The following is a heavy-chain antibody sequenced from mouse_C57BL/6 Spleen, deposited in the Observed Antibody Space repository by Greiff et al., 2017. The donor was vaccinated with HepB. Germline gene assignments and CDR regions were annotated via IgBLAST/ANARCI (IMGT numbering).Heavy chain of an antibody. V-gene: IGHV5-6*01. Sequence: EVKLVESGGDLVKPGGSLKLSCAASGFTFSSYGMSWVRQTPDKRLEWVATISSGGSYTYYPDSVKGRFTISRDNAKNTLYLQMSSLKSEDTAMYYCARNSNLYYYAMDYWGQGTSVTVSS. CDR2: ISSGGSYT. CDR1: GFTFSSYG. D-gene: IGHD2-5*01. CDR3: ARNSNLYYYAMDY. J-gene: IGHJ4*01.